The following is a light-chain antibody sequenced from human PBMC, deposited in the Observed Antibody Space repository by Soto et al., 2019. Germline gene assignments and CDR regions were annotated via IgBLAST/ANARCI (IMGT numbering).Light chain of an antibody. V-gene: IGKV2-30*01. Sequence: DDVMTQSPLSLPVTXXQPAXISCMSSHSLVYSDGNTYLNWFHQRPGQSPRRXXYKVSNRDSGVPDRFSGSGSGTDFTLKISRLEAEDVGVYYCMQGTHWPPITFGQGTRLEIK. CDR2: KVS. CDR1: HSLVYSDGNTY. CDR3: MQGTHWPPIT. J-gene: IGKJ5*01.